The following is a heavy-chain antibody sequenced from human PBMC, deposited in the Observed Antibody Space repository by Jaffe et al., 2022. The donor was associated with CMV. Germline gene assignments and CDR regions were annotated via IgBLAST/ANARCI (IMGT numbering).Heavy chain of an antibody. D-gene: IGHD6-19*01. Sequence: QVQLVESGGGVVQPGRSLRLSCAASGFTFSSYGMHWVRQAPGKGLEWVAVIWYDGSNKYYADSVKGRFTISRDNSKNTLYLQMNSLRAEDTAVYYCARDGGQWLVQNFDYWGQGTLVTVSS. V-gene: IGHV3-33*01. CDR3: ARDGGQWLVQNFDY. CDR2: IWYDGSNK. J-gene: IGHJ4*02. CDR1: GFTFSSYG.